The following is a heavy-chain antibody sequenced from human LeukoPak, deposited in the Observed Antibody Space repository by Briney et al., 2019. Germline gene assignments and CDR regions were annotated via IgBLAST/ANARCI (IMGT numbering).Heavy chain of an antibody. CDR3: AVDCGGDCLDAFDI. CDR2: ISSSSSYI. J-gene: IGHJ3*02. V-gene: IGHV3-21*01. D-gene: IGHD2-21*02. CDR1: GFTFSSYS. Sequence: GGSLRLSCAASGFTFSSYSMNWVRQAPGKGLEWVSSISSSSSYIYYADSVKGRFTISRDNAKNSLYLQMNSLRAEDTAVYYWAVDCGGDCLDAFDIWGQGTMVTVSS.